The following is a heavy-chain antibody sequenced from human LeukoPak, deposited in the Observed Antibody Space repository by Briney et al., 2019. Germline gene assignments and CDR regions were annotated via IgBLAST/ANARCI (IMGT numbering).Heavy chain of an antibody. CDR3: ARAPIAVAVYFDY. V-gene: IGHV3-21*01. J-gene: IGHJ4*02. CDR1: GFTFSSYS. Sequence: GGSLRLSCAASGFTFSSYSMNWVRQAPGKGLEWVSSISSSSSYIYYADSVKGRFTISRDNAKNSLYLQMNCLRAEDTAVYYCARAPIAVAVYFDYWGQGTLVTVSS. D-gene: IGHD6-19*01. CDR2: ISSSSSYI.